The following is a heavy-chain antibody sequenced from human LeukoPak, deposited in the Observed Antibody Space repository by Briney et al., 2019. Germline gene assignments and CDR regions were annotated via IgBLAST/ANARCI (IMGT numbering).Heavy chain of an antibody. CDR1: GYTFTGYY. CDR2: INPSSGGT. Sequence: GASVKVSCKASGYTFTGYYMHWVRQAPGQGLEWMGWINPSSGGTNYAQKFQGRVTMTRDTSISTAYMELSRLRSDDTAVSYCARDLTAAAGDYWGQGTLVTVSS. D-gene: IGHD6-13*01. V-gene: IGHV1-2*02. J-gene: IGHJ4*02. CDR3: ARDLTAAAGDY.